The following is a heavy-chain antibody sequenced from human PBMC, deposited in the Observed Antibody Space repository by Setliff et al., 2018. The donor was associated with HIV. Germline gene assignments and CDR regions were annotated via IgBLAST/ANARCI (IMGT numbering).Heavy chain of an antibody. D-gene: IGHD2-15*01. V-gene: IGHV4-38-2*01. CDR3: ATTPTTTTSGALDY. CDR2: IYPSGTT. Sequence: SETLSLSCAVSGVSSRSGYYWGWVRQPPGKGLEWIGSIYPSGTTFYNPSLRSRVAISVASSRNHFSLKLFSMTAADTGVYYCATTPTTTTSGALDYWGHGTLVTVS. CDR1: GVSSRSGYY. J-gene: IGHJ4*01.